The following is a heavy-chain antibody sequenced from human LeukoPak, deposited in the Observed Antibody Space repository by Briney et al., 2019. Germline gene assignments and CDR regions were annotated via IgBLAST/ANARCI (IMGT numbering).Heavy chain of an antibody. D-gene: IGHD4-11*01. Sequence: GGSLRLSCVASGFTFDHYGMHWVRQTPGKGLEWVAVIWHDGSSQYYADSVKGRFTISRDNYMNTLYLQMNSLRAEDTAVYYCAKDAQRGFDYSNSLESWGQGTLVTVSS. CDR1: GFTFDHYG. CDR2: IWHDGSSQ. J-gene: IGHJ5*01. CDR3: AKDAQRGFDYSNSLES. V-gene: IGHV3-33*06.